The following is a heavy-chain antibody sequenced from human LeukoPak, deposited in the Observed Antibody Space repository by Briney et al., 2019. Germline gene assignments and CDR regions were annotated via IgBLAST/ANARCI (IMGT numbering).Heavy chain of an antibody. CDR1: GGSINNYY. CDR2: IYDSGST. Sequence: PSETLSLTCAVSGGSINNYYWSWIRQPPGKGLEWIGYIYDSGSTNYNPSLKSRVTISVDTSKNQFSLKLSSVTAADTAVYYCARFTSDFWTPVGYYYYYMDVWGKGTTVTVSS. V-gene: IGHV4-59*01. J-gene: IGHJ6*03. CDR3: ARFTSDFWTPVGYYYYYMDV. D-gene: IGHD3-3*01.